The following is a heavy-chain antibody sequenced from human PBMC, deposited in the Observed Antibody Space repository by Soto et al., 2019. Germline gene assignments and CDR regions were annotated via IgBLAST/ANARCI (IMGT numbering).Heavy chain of an antibody. CDR3: ARPTTVTTISWEYAVYI. D-gene: IGHD4-17*01. CDR2: IIPIFGTA. Sequence: SVKVSCKASGGTFSSYAISWVRQAPGQGLEWMGGIIPIFGTANYAQKFQGRVTITADESTSTAYMELSSLRSEDTAVYYCARPTTVTTISWEYAVYIWGQGTMVT. V-gene: IGHV1-69*13. J-gene: IGHJ3*02. CDR1: GGTFSSYA.